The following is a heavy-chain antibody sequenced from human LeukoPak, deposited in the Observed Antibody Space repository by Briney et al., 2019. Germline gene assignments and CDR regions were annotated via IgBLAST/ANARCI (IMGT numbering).Heavy chain of an antibody. CDR3: ARDGIVVVTATSADAFDI. D-gene: IGHD2-21*02. CDR2: ISSSSSYI. V-gene: IGHV3-21*01. CDR1: GLTFRNYW. Sequence: PGGSLRLSCAASGLTFRNYWMSWVRQAPGKGLEWVSSISSSSSYIYYADSVKGRFTISRDNAKNPLYLQMNSLRAEDTAVYYCARDGIVVVTATSADAFDIWGQGTMVTVSS. J-gene: IGHJ3*02.